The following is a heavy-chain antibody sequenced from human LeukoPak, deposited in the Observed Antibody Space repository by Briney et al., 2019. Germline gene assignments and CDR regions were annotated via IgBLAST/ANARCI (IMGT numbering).Heavy chain of an antibody. CDR1: GGSISSSNW. CDR3: ARQRGRTIAF. D-gene: IGHD4/OR15-4a*01. Sequence: SGTLSLTCVVSGGSISSSNWWSWVRQPPEKGLEWIGEIYHSGSTYYNPSLKSRVTISVDTSKNQFSLKLSSVTAADTAVYYCARQRGRTIAFWGQGTLVTVSS. V-gene: IGHV4-4*02. J-gene: IGHJ4*02. CDR2: IYHSGST.